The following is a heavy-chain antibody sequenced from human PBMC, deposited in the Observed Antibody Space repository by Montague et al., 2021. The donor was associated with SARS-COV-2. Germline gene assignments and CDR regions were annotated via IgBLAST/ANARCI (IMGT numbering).Heavy chain of an antibody. CDR1: GFTVSSNY. V-gene: IGHV3-53*01. J-gene: IGHJ3*02. Sequence: SLRLSCAASGFTVSSNYMSWVRQAPGKGLGWVSVIYSGGSTYYADSVKDRFTISRDNSKNTLYLQMNSLRAEDTAVYYCARDAEGIAARRSDAFDIWGQGTMVTVSS. CDR2: IYSGGST. CDR3: ARDAEGIAARRSDAFDI. D-gene: IGHD6-6*01.